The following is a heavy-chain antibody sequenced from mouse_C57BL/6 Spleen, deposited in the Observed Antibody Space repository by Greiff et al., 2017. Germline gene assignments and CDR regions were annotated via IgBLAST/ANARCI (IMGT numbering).Heavy chain of an antibody. CDR3: AIDGSSYGYAIDY. V-gene: IGHV1-74*01. CDR2: IHPSASDT. D-gene: IGHD1-1*01. J-gene: IGHJ4*01. Sequence: QVQLQQPGAELVKPGASVKVSCKASGYTFTSYWMHWVKQRPGQGLEWIGRIHPSASDTNYNQKFKGKATLTVDKSSSTAYMQLSSLTSEDSAVYYCAIDGSSYGYAIDYWGQGTSVTVSS. CDR1: GYTFTSYW.